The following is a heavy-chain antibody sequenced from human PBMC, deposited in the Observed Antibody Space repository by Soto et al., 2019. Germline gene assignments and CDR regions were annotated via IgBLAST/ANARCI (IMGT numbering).Heavy chain of an antibody. J-gene: IGHJ6*02. CDR1: GFTVSSNY. D-gene: IGHD6-19*01. V-gene: IGHV3-53*01. CDR3: ARGPVYQEWLVLPGLYYGMDV. Sequence: GGSLRLSCAASGFTVSSNYMSWVRQAPGKGLEWVSVIYSGGSTYYADSVKGRFTISRDNSKNTLYLQMNSLRAEDTAVYYCARGPVYQEWLVLPGLYYGMDVWGQGTTVTVSS. CDR2: IYSGGST.